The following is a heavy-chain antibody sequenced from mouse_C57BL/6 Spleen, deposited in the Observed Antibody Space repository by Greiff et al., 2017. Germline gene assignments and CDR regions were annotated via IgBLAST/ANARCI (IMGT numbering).Heavy chain of an antibody. J-gene: IGHJ2*01. Sequence: VQRVESGPGLVQPSQSLSITCTVSGFSLTSYGVHWVRQSPGKGLEWLGVIWSVGSTDYNAAFISRLSNSKDNSKSQVFLKMNSLQADDTAIYSCARNGPYFDYWGQGTTLTVSS. CDR2: IWSVGST. CDR1: GFSLTSYG. V-gene: IGHV2-2*01. CDR3: ARNGPYFDY.